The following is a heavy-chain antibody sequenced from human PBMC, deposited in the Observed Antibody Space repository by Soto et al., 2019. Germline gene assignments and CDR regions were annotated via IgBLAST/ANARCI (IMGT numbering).Heavy chain of an antibody. CDR2: TYYSGST. Sequence: SETLSLTCTGSGGSISSGGYYWSWIRQHPGKGLEWIGYTYYSGSTYYNPSLKSRVTISVDTSKNQFSLKLSSVTAADTAVYYCARDLTLNTVTTPLFDYWGQGTLVTGSS. J-gene: IGHJ4*02. V-gene: IGHV4-31*03. D-gene: IGHD4-4*01. CDR3: ARDLTLNTVTTPLFDY. CDR1: GGSISSGGYY.